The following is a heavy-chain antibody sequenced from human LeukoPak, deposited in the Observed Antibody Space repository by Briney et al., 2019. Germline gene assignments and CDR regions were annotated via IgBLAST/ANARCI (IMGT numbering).Heavy chain of an antibody. CDR2: INHSGST. J-gene: IGHJ3*02. Sequence: SETLSLTCAVYGGSFSGYYWSWIRQPPGKGLEWIGEINHSGSTNYNPSLKSRVTISVDTSKNQFSLKLSSVTAADTAVYYCARARDRYDAFDIWGQGTMVTVSS. CDR1: GGSFSGYY. V-gene: IGHV4-34*01. CDR3: ARARDRYDAFDI.